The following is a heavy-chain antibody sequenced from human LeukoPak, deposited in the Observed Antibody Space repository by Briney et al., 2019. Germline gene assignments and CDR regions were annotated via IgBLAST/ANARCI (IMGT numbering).Heavy chain of an antibody. J-gene: IGHJ4*02. D-gene: IGHD1-14*01. Sequence: PSETLSLTCTVSGGSISRGTYYWSWIRQPAGKGLEWIGRIYTTGDTNYNPSLKSRVTISVDTSKNRFSLKLSSVTAADTAVYYCARDPRYGGRWGQGTLVTVSS. CDR3: ARDPRYGGR. V-gene: IGHV4-61*02. CDR2: IYTTGDT. CDR1: GGSISRGTYY.